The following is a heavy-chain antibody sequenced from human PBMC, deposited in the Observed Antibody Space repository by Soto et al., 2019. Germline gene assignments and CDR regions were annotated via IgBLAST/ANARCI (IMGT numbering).Heavy chain of an antibody. Sequence: GASVKVSCKASGGTFSSYAISWVRQAPGQRLEWMGGIIPIFGTANYAQKFQGRVTITADESTSTAYMELSSLRSEDTAVYYCARPETYYDFWSGYPTHYYYGMDVWGQGTTVTVSS. D-gene: IGHD3-3*01. CDR2: IIPIFGTA. V-gene: IGHV1-69*13. CDR3: ARPETYYDFWSGYPTHYYYGMDV. J-gene: IGHJ6*02. CDR1: GGTFSSYA.